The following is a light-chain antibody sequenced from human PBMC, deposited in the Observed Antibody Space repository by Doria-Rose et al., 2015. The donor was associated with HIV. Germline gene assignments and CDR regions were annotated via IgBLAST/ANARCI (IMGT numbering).Light chain of an antibody. Sequence: QSALTQPPSVSAAPGQKVTISCSGSSSNIGNNYVSWYQQLPGTAPKLFIYDNNKRPSGIPDRFSGSKSGTSATLGITGLQTGDEADYYCATWNSSLSAVVFGGGSKVTVL. CDR3: ATWNSSLSAVV. J-gene: IGLJ2*01. CDR1: SSNIGNNY. V-gene: IGLV1-51*01. CDR2: DNN.